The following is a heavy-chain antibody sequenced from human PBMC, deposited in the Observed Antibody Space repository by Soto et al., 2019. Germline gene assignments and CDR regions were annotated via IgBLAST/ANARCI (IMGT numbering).Heavy chain of an antibody. V-gene: IGHV4-31*03. J-gene: IGHJ3*02. CDR2: IYYSGST. CDR3: ARDGGSSHDAFDI. Sequence: SETLSLTCTVSGGSISSGGYYWSWIRQHPGKGLEWIGYIYYSGSTDYNPSLKSRVTISVDTSKNQFSLKLTSVTAADTAVYYCARDGGSSHDAFDIWXQGTMVTVSS. D-gene: IGHD1-26*01. CDR1: GGSISSGGYY.